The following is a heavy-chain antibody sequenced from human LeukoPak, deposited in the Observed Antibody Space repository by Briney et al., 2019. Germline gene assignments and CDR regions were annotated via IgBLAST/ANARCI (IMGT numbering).Heavy chain of an antibody. CDR3: ARDHCSSTSCTGYHFDY. D-gene: IGHD2-2*01. V-gene: IGHV3-21*01. CDR2: ISSSSSYI. Sequence: GGSLRLSCAASGFTFSSYSMNWVRQAPGKGLEWVSSISSSSSYIYYADSVKGRFTISRDNAKNSLYLQMNSLRAEDTAVYYCARDHCSSTSCTGYHFDYWGQGTLVTVSS. J-gene: IGHJ4*02. CDR1: GFTFSSYS.